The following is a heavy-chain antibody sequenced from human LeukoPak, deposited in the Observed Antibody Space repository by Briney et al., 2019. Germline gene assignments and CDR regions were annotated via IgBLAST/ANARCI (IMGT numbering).Heavy chain of an antibody. J-gene: IGHJ5*02. CDR3: ARRYGSGVEPFDP. CDR1: GGSISSYY. D-gene: IGHD3-10*01. V-gene: IGHV4-39*01. CDR2: IYYSGST. Sequence: SETLSLTCTVSGGSISSYYWGWIRQPPGKGLEWIGSIYYSGSTYYNPSLKSRVTISVDTSKNQFSLKLSSVTAADTAVYYCARRYGSGVEPFDPWGQGTLGTVSS.